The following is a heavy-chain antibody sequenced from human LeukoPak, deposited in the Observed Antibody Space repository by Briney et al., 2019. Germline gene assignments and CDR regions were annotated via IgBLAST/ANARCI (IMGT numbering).Heavy chain of an antibody. D-gene: IGHD1-1*01. J-gene: IGHJ5*02. V-gene: IGHV1-46*04. CDR2: INPRDGST. CDR1: GFTFSSYY. Sequence: ASVKVSCKASGFTFSSYYIQWMRQAPGQRLEWMAIINPRDGSTKSTEKLQGRVTMTADTSTGTVYMELSSLRSEDTAVYYCARDSLQTRYNWNDEGRKNWFDPWGQGTLVTVSS. CDR3: ARDSLQTRYNWNDEGRKNWFDP.